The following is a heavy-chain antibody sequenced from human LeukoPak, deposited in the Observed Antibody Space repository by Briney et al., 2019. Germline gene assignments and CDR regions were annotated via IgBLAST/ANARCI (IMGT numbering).Heavy chain of an antibody. CDR1: GYSFTSNY. CDR3: ARDQEAFDY. CDR2: IYPRDGNT. Sequence: GASVKVSCKASGYSFTSNYIHWVRQAPGQGLEWMGMIYPRDGNTSYAQEFQGRVTVTRDTSTSTVHMELSGLRSEDTAVYYCARDQEAFDYWGQGTLVTVSS. J-gene: IGHJ4*02. V-gene: IGHV1-46*01.